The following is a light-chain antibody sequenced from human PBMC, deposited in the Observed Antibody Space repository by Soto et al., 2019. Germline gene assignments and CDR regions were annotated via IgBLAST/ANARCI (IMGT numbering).Light chain of an antibody. Sequence: QSVLTQPASVSGSPGQSITISCTGTSSDVGGYNYVSWYQQHPGKAPKLMIYDVSNRPPGVSNRFSGSKSGNTASLTISGLQAEDEADYYCSSYTSSSLVVFGGGTKLTVL. CDR3: SSYTSSSLVV. V-gene: IGLV2-14*01. CDR1: SSDVGGYNY. CDR2: DVS. J-gene: IGLJ2*01.